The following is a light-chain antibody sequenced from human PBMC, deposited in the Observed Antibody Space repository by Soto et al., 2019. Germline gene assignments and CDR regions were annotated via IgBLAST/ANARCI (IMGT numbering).Light chain of an antibody. CDR1: QSISSY. V-gene: IGKV1-39*01. Sequence: DIQMTQSPSSLSASVGDRVTITCRASQSISSYLNWYQQKPGKAPKLLIYAASSLQSGVASRFSGSGSGTDFTLTICCQHAEDFATYYCRQSYSTPRTFGPGTKEDI. CDR2: AAS. CDR3: RQSYSTPRT. J-gene: IGKJ3*01.